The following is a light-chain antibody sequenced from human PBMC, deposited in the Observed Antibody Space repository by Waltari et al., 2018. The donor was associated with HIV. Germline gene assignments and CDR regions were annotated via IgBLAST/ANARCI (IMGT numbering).Light chain of an antibody. V-gene: IGKV1-39*01. CDR1: QSISSY. CDR3: QQSYSTWIT. J-gene: IGKJ5*01. Sequence: DIQMTQSPSSLSASVGDRVTITCRASQSISSYLNWYQQKPGKAPKLLIYAASSLKSGVSSRCSGSGSGTDFTLTISSLQPEDFATYYCQQSYSTWITFGQGTRLEIK. CDR2: AAS.